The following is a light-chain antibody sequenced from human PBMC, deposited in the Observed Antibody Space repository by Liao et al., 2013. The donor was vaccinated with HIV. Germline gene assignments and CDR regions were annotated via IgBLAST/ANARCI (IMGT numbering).Light chain of an antibody. CDR3: QVWDSTGDHPGYV. Sequence: SYELTQPPSVSVSPGQTASITCSGDKLGDKYACWYQQKPGQSPVLVIYQDSKRPSGIPERFSGSNSGNTATLTISRVEAGDEADYYCQVWDSTGDHPGYVFGAGTKVTVL. J-gene: IGLJ1*01. V-gene: IGLV3-1*01. CDR1: KLGDKY. CDR2: QDS.